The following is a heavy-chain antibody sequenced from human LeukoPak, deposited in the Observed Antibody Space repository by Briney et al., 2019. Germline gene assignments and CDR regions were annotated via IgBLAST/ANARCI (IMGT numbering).Heavy chain of an antibody. CDR2: INPNSGGT. CDR1: GYTFTGYY. CDR3: AREEVVVAATVYDY. V-gene: IGHV1-2*02. D-gene: IGHD2-15*01. J-gene: IGHJ4*02. Sequence: ASVKVSCKASGYTFTGYYMHWVRQAPGQGLEWMGWINPNSGGTNYAQKFQGRVTMTRDTSISTAYMELSRLRSDGTAVYYCAREEVVVAATVYDYWGQGTLVTVSS.